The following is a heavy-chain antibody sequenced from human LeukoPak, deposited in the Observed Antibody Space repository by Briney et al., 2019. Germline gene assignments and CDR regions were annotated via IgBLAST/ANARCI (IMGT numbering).Heavy chain of an antibody. CDR2: IYYTGST. J-gene: IGHJ4*02. D-gene: IGHD5-18*01. CDR3: ARCGYSYGPGYHFDY. CDR1: GGSISNYY. Sequence: SETLSLTCTVSGGSISNYYWSWIRQPPGKGLEWIGFIYYTGSTNYNPTLKSRVTISLDTSNHQFSLKLSSVTAADTAVYYCARCGYSYGPGYHFDYWGLGTLVTVSS. V-gene: IGHV4-59*01.